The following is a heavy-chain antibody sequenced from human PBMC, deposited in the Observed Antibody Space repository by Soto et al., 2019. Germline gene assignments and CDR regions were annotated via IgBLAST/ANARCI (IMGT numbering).Heavy chain of an antibody. CDR2: INSDGSST. J-gene: IGHJ5*02. D-gene: IGHD3-22*01. CDR1: GFTFSSYW. CDR3: ARVGYYYDSSGYYYNWFDP. Sequence: GGPLRLSCAASGFTFSSYWMHWVRQAPGKGLVWVSRINSDGSSTSYADSVKGRFTISRDNAKNTLYLQMNSLRAEDTAVYYCARVGYYYDSSGYYYNWFDPWGQGTLVTVSS. V-gene: IGHV3-74*01.